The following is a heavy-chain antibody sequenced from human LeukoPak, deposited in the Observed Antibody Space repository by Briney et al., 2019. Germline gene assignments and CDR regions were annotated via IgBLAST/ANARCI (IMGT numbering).Heavy chain of an antibody. D-gene: IGHD1-1*01. CDR1: GGSISSYY. CDR3: ARGPGPVQPRPGGAMGAFDI. Sequence: PSETLSLTCTVSGGSISSYYWSWIRQPAGKGLEWIGRIYTSGSTNYNPSLKSRVTMSVDTSKNQFSLKLSSVTAADTAVYYCARGPGPVQPRPGGAMGAFDIWGQGTMVTVSS. CDR2: IYTSGST. J-gene: IGHJ3*02. V-gene: IGHV4-4*07.